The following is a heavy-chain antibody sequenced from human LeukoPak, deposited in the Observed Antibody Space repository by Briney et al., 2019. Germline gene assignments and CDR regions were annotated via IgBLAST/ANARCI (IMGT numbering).Heavy chain of an antibody. CDR2: INHSGST. V-gene: IGHV4-34*01. Sequence: SETLSLTCAVYGGSFSGYYWSWIRQPPGKGLEWIGEINHSGSTNYNPSLKSRVTISVDTSKNQFSLKLSSVTAADTAVYYCARVGKRCLQFAFDIWGQGTMVTVSS. CDR1: GGSFSGYY. CDR3: ARVGKRCLQFAFDI. J-gene: IGHJ3*02. D-gene: IGHD5-24*01.